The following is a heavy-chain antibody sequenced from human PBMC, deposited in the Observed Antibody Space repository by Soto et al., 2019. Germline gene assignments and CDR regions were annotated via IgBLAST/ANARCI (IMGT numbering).Heavy chain of an antibody. V-gene: IGHV4-31*03. CDR1: GGSISSGGYY. Sequence: QVQLQESRRGLVKPSQTLSLTCTVSGGSISSGGYYWSWIRQHPGKGLEWIGYIYYSGSTYYNPSLKSRVTISVDTSKNQVSLKLSSVTAADTAVYYCAREVVAAKPPYFDYWGQGTLVTVSS. D-gene: IGHD2-15*01. CDR2: IYYSGST. CDR3: AREVVAAKPPYFDY. J-gene: IGHJ4*02.